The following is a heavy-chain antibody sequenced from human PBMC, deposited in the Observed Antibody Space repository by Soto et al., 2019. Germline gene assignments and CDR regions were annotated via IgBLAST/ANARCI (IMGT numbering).Heavy chain of an antibody. CDR3: ARDPRPDYGDYRVPWFDP. Sequence: EVQLVESGGGLVKPGGSLRLSCAASGFTFSSYSMNWVRQAPGKGLEWVSSISSSSSYIYYADSVKGRFTISRDNAKNSLYLQMNSLRAEDTAVYYCARDPRPDYGDYRVPWFDPWGQGTLVTVSS. CDR2: ISSSSSYI. J-gene: IGHJ5*02. CDR1: GFTFSSYS. D-gene: IGHD4-17*01. V-gene: IGHV3-21*01.